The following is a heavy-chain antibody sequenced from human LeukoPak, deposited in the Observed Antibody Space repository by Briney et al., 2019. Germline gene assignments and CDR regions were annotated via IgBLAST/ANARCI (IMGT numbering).Heavy chain of an antibody. D-gene: IGHD3-10*01. Sequence: GGSLRLSCAASTFSFSTYGMHWVRQAPGKGLEWVAVISYDGSNKYYADSVKGRFTISRDNSKNTLYLQMNSLRAEDTAVYYCAKAASGLDYFDYWGQGTLVTVSS. V-gene: IGHV3-30*18. CDR2: ISYDGSNK. CDR1: TFSFSTYG. CDR3: AKAASGLDYFDY. J-gene: IGHJ4*02.